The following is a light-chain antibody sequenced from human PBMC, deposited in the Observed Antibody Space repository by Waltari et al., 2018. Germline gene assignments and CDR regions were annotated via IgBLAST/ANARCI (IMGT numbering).Light chain of an antibody. J-gene: IGLJ2*01. CDR3: QSADSTNTYWV. CDR1: ALPKHY. CDR2: KDT. Sequence: SYELTQPPSVPVSPGQTARTTCSGDALPKHYAFWYRQKPGQAPELLIYKDTERPSGIPERVSASSSGTTVTLTITGVQPEDEADYYCQSADSTNTYWVFGGGTKLTVL. V-gene: IGLV3-25*03.